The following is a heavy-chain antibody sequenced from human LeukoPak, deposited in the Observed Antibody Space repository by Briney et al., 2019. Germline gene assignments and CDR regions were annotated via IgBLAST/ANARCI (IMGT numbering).Heavy chain of an antibody. V-gene: IGHV3-9*01. CDR2: ISWNSGSI. CDR1: GFTFDDYA. Sequence: SLRLSCAASGFTFDDYAMHWVRQAPGKGLEWVSGISWNSGSIGYADSVKGRFTISRDNAKNSLYLQMNSLRAEDTALYYCAKDPYSSLSRYGYMDVWGKGTTVTVSS. D-gene: IGHD6-13*01. CDR3: AKDPYSSLSRYGYMDV. J-gene: IGHJ6*03.